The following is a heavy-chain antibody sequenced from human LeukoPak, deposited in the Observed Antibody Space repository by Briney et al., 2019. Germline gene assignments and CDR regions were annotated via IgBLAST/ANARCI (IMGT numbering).Heavy chain of an antibody. J-gene: IGHJ4*02. CDR1: GYTFTDYY. V-gene: IGHV1-2*02. Sequence: ASVKVSCKASGYTFTDYYIHWVRQAPGQGLEWMGWISPGTGGTNYAQNFQGRVTMTRDTSISTAYMELSGLRSDDTALYFCARNYDRTSRYFDYWGQGPLVTVSS. CDR3: ARNYDRTSRYFDY. D-gene: IGHD4-23*01. CDR2: ISPGTGGT.